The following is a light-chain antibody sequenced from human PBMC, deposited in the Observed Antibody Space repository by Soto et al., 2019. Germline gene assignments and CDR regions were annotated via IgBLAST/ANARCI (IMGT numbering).Light chain of an antibody. CDR1: QSVSNNY. CDR3: QHYGSSSPHFT. Sequence: EIVLTQYTGTLSLSPGERATLSCRASQSVSNNYLAWYPQKPGQAPRLLIYGASSSATGIPDRFSGSGSGTDFTLTISRLEPEDCAVYYWQHYGSSSPHFTSGPVTNVDI. CDR2: GAS. J-gene: IGKJ3*01. V-gene: IGKV3-20*01.